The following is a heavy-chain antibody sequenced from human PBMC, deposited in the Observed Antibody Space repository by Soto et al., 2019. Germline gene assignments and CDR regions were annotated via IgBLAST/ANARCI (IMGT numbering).Heavy chain of an antibody. D-gene: IGHD3-22*01. V-gene: IGHV3-23*01. J-gene: IGHJ4*02. CDR3: AKRDSSGYRSPLNFDY. Sequence: GALRLSCAASGFTFSSYAMSWVRQAPGKGLEWVSAISGSGGSTYYADSVKGRFTISRDNSKNTLYLQMNSLRAEDTAVYYCAKRDSSGYRSPLNFDYWGQGTLVTVSS. CDR1: GFTFSSYA. CDR2: ISGSGGST.